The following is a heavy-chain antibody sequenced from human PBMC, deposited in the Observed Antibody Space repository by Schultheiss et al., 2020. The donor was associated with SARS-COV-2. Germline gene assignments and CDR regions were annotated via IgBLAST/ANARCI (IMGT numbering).Heavy chain of an antibody. V-gene: IGHV3-53*01. Sequence: GESLKISCAVSGFTVDSNFVTWVRQAPGKGLEWVSVISQSGTTNYADPVKGRYTISSDVSENTLYLHMNRLKAGDTAVYYCAKDLHWYGMDVWGQGTTVTVSS. CDR1: GFTVDSNF. J-gene: IGHJ6*02. CDR3: AKDLHWYGMDV. CDR2: ISQSGTT. D-gene: IGHD1-1*01.